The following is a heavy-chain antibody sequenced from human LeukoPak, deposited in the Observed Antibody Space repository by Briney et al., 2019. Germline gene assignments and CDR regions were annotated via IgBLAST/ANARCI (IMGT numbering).Heavy chain of an antibody. CDR3: ARGVLGIHYWYFDL. Sequence: PGGSLRLSCAASGFIFSSYNMNWVRQAPGKGLEWVAVISYDGSNKYYADSVKGRFTISRDNSKNTLYLQMNSLRAEDTAVYYCARGVLGIHYWYFDLWGRGTLVTVSS. D-gene: IGHD3-10*01. V-gene: IGHV3-30-3*01. J-gene: IGHJ2*01. CDR1: GFIFSSYN. CDR2: ISYDGSNK.